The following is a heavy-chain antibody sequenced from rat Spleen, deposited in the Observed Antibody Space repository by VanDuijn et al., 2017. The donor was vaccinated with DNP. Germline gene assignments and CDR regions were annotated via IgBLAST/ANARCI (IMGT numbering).Heavy chain of an antibody. D-gene: IGHD1-10*01. Sequence: EVQLVESGGGLVQPGRSLKLSCAASGFTFSSYDMAWVRQTPTKGLEWVTSISTSGGSTYYRDSVKGRFTVSRDNAKSTLYLQMDSLRSEDTATYYCARTDNSLDYWGQGVMVTVSS. CDR1: GFTFSSYD. CDR2: ISTSGGST. CDR3: ARTDNSLDY. J-gene: IGHJ2*01. V-gene: IGHV5-25*01.